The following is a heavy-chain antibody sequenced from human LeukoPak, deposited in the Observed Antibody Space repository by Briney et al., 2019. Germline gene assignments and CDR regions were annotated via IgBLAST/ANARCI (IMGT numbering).Heavy chain of an antibody. Sequence: PSETPSLTCTVSGGSISSYYWSWIRQPPGKGLEWIGYIYYSGSTNYNPSLKSRVTISVDTSKNQFSLKLSSVTAADTAVYYCASAPPYYDILTGSPFYYYGMDVWGEGTTVTVSS. D-gene: IGHD3-9*01. V-gene: IGHV4-59*08. CDR2: IYYSGST. CDR3: ASAPPYYDILTGSPFYYYGMDV. CDR1: GGSISSYY. J-gene: IGHJ6*01.